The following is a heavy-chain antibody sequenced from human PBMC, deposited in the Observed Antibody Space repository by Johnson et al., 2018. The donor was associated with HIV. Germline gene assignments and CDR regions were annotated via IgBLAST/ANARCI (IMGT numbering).Heavy chain of an antibody. V-gene: IGHV3-23*04. CDR2: ISASGGST. Sequence: VQLVESGGGLVQPGGSLRLSCAASGFTFSSYAMSWVRQAPGKGLEWVSAISASGGSTYYADSVKGRFTISRDNSKNTLYLQMNSLRAEDTAVDYCTTSGGEWWLPGAFCIWGQGTMVTVSS. CDR1: GFTFSSYA. D-gene: IGHD2-15*01. J-gene: IGHJ3*02. CDR3: TTSGGEWWLPGAFCI.